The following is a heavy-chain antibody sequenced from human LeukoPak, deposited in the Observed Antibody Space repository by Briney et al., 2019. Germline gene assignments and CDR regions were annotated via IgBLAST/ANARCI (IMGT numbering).Heavy chain of an antibody. J-gene: IGHJ4*02. CDR2: ISGSGGSI. V-gene: IGHV3-23*01. CDR3: AKSWQWLASVY. CDR1: GFTFSSYA. Sequence: PGGSLRLSCAASGFTFSSYAMSWVRQAPGKGLEWVSAISGSGGSIYYADSVKGRFTISRGNFKNTLYLQMNSLRAEDTAVYYCAKSWQWLASVYWGQGTLVTVSS. D-gene: IGHD6-19*01.